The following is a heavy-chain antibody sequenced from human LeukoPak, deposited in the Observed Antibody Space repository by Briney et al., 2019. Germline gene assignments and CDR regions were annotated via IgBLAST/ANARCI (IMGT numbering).Heavy chain of an antibody. CDR3: ARDWTEYSSSWYVGRSWFDP. CDR2: ISSISYI. CDR1: GFTFSAYS. V-gene: IGHV3-21*01. Sequence: GGSLRLSCAASGFTFSAYSMNWVRQAPGKGLEWVSSISSISYIYYADSVKGRFTISRDNAKNSLYLQMNSLRAEDTAVYYCARDWTEYSSSWYVGRSWFDPWGQGTLVTVSS. D-gene: IGHD6-13*01. J-gene: IGHJ5*02.